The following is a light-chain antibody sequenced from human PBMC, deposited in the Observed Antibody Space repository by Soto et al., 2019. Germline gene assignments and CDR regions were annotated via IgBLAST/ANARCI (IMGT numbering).Light chain of an antibody. CDR2: GAS. J-gene: IGKJ1*01. Sequence: EIVMTQSPATLSVSPGERATLSCRASQSVSSNLAWYQQKPGQAPRLLIYGASARATGIPARFTGSGSGTVFTLTISSLDPEDFAVYYCQQRSDWPPTFGQGTKVDIK. V-gene: IGKV3-15*01. CDR1: QSVSSN. CDR3: QQRSDWPPT.